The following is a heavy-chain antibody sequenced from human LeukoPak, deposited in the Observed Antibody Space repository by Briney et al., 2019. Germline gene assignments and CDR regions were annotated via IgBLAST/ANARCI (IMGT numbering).Heavy chain of an antibody. V-gene: IGHV3-15*01. Sequence: GGSLRLSCAASGFTFSNAWMSWVRQAPGEGLEWVGRIKSKTDGGTTDYAAPVKGRFTISRDDSKNTLYLQMNSLKTEDTAMYYCTTVDTAMVSRRAFDIWGQGTMVTVSS. J-gene: IGHJ3*02. D-gene: IGHD5-18*01. CDR1: GFTFSNAW. CDR3: TTVDTAMVSRRAFDI. CDR2: IKSKTDGGTT.